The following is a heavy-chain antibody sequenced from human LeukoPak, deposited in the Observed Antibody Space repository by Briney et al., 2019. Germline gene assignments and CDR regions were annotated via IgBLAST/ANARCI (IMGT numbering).Heavy chain of an antibody. J-gene: IGHJ6*03. CDR2: ISSSATST. CDR1: GFTFSNYA. D-gene: IGHD1-26*01. V-gene: IGHV3-23*01. Sequence: GGSLRLSCAGSGFTFSNYAMSWVRHAPGKGLEWVSAISSSATSTYYADSVKGRFTISRDNANNSLHLQMNSLRAEDTAVYYCARDKSGSYDRYMDVWGTGTTVSVSS. CDR3: ARDKSGSYDRYMDV.